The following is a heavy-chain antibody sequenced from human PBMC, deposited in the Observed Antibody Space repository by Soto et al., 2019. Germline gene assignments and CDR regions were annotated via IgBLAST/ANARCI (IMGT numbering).Heavy chain of an antibody. Sequence: EVRLVESGGGLVQPGGSLRLSCVASGLTFSDYWIHWVRQAPGKGLIWVSGIRSGGGGTDYAHPVKGRFTISRDKANNTVSLPTNNMSADKTAFDYCVKVYFTAGADWGWGTVVTISS. V-gene: IGHV3-74*01. CDR3: VKVYFTAGAD. CDR2: IRSGGGGT. CDR1: GLTFSDYW. D-gene: IGHD1-26*01. J-gene: IGHJ4*02.